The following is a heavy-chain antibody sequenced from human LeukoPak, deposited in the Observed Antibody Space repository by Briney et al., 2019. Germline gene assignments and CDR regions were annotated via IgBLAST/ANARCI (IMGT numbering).Heavy chain of an antibody. V-gene: IGHV4-38-2*02. D-gene: IGHD1-14*01. CDR3: ARSQCISHLRTAFDV. Sequence: PSETLSLTCIVSVFSILSGHYWGWTRQPPGRGLEWIGIIHHTGDTHYTSSLKSRAAISVDTSKNLFSLKLSSVTAADAAVYFCARSQCISHLRTAFDVWGQGTAVAVSS. CDR1: VFSILSGHY. J-gene: IGHJ3*01. CDR2: IHHTGDT.